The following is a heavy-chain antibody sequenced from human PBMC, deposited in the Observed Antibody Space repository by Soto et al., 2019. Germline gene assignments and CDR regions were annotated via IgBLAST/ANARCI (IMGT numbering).Heavy chain of an antibody. CDR3: GWGGGYDILAGYYESSRFDY. D-gene: IGHD3-9*01. J-gene: IGHJ4*02. CDR1: GYTFTSYG. CDR2: ISAFNGNT. V-gene: IGHV1-18*01. Sequence: QVQLVQSGAEVKKPGASVKVSCKASGYTFTSYGISWVRQAPGQGLEWMGWISAFNGNTNYAQKLQGRVTMTTDTFATPAYVELGSLRSDDTAVYFCGWGGGYDILAGYYESSRFDYWGQGTLVTVSS.